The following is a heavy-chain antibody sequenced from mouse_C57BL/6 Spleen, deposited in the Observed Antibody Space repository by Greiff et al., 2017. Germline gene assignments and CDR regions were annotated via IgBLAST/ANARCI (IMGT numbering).Heavy chain of an antibody. CDR3: AREMVNPYYAMDY. CDR2: ISDGGSYT. V-gene: IGHV5-4*01. J-gene: IGHJ4*01. Sequence: EVMLVESGGGLVKPGGSLKLSCAASGFTFSSYAMSWVRQTPEKRLEWVATISDGGSYTYYPDNVKGRFTISRDNAKNNLYLQMSHLKSEDTAMYYCAREMVNPYYAMDYWGQGTSVTVSS. D-gene: IGHD2-3*01. CDR1: GFTFSSYA.